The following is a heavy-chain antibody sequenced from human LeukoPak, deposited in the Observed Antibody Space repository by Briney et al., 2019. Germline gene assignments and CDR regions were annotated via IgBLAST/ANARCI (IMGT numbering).Heavy chain of an antibody. V-gene: IGHV3-30*02. CDR3: AKDVSETTQRDWFDP. CDR2: IRYDGSNK. D-gene: IGHD4-17*01. J-gene: IGHJ5*02. Sequence: GGSLRLSCTASGFTFGDYAMSWVRQAPGKGLEWVAFIRYDGSNKYYADSVKGRFTISRDNSKNTLYLQMNSLRAENTAVYYCAKDVSETTQRDWFDPWGQGTLVTVSS. CDR1: GFTFGDYA.